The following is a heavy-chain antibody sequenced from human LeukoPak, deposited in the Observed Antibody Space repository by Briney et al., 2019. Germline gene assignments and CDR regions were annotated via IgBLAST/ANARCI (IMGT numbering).Heavy chain of an antibody. CDR1: GYTFTSYY. CDR2: INPSGGST. V-gene: IGHV1-46*01. J-gene: IGHJ4*02. D-gene: IGHD3-10*01. Sequence: ASVKVSCKASGYTFTSYYMHWVRQAPGQGLEWMGIINPSGGSTSYAQKFQGRVTMTRDTSTSTVYMELSSLRSEDTAVHYCARDRLEHGSGSGFDYWGQGTLVTVSS. CDR3: ARDRLEHGSGSGFDY.